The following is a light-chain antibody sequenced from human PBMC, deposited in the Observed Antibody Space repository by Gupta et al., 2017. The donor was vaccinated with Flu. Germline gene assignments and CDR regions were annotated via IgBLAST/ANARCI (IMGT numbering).Light chain of an antibody. CDR2: AVA. Sequence: RSTLCCRAMQSIRSHYSWYQQQPGQSSTLVMYAVATQATAVPARFTGSGAGTEFTLTISSLQSDDFAVYYYHLHKHWPPRTFGRGTKVEIK. CDR3: HLHKHWPPRT. V-gene: IGKV3D-15*01. CDR1: QSIRSH. J-gene: IGKJ4*01.